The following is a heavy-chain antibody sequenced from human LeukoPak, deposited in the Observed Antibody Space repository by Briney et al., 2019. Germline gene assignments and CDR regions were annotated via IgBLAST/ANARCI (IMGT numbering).Heavy chain of an antibody. J-gene: IGHJ5*02. CDR3: AIQGAFDP. V-gene: IGHV4-39*01. D-gene: IGHD1-26*01. CDR1: GGSIRSTIYY. Sequence: SETLSPTCTVSGGSIRSTIYYWAWIRQPPGKGLEWIGSIFYSGSTYYNPSLKTRVTISVDTSKNQFSLKLSSVTAADTAVYYCAIQGAFDPWGPGTLVTVSS. CDR2: IFYSGST.